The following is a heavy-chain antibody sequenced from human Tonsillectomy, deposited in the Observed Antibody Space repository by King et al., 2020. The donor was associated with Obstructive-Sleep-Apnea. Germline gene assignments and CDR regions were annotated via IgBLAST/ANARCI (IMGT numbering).Heavy chain of an antibody. CDR3: ARSSVVEDFDF. V-gene: IGHV3-66*01. J-gene: IGHJ4*02. CDR2: IFGGDGT. CDR1: GFTVSHNY. D-gene: IGHD2-15*01. Sequence: VQLVESGGGLVQPGGSLRLSCAASGFTVSHNYMNWVRQAPGKGLEWLSVIFGGDGTSYADSVKGRFSISRDNSKNTVYLQMSSLRAEDTAVYYCARSSVVEDFDFWGQGTLVTVSS.